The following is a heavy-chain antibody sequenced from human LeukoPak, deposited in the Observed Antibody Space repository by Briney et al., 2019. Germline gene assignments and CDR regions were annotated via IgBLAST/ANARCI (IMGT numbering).Heavy chain of an antibody. CDR3: SRAYDYVWGSYRYNPDFDD. D-gene: IGHD3-16*02. J-gene: IGHJ4*02. V-gene: IGHV4-34*01. Sequence: SEPLSLTCAVYGGSFSGYYWRWLRKPPGKGLVWLGEINHCGSTNYGPALNRQVTISVGTSKNQFSLNLSSVTAADTAVYYCSRAYDYVWGSYRYNPDFDDWGQGTLVTVSS. CDR2: INHCGST. CDR1: GGSFSGYY.